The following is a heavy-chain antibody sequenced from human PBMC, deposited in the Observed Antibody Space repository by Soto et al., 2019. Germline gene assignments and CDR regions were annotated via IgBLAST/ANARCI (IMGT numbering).Heavy chain of an antibody. CDR3: AKYGEQGTMVRGVRRGMDV. V-gene: IGHV3-23*01. D-gene: IGHD3-10*01. CDR2: ISGSGGST. J-gene: IGHJ6*02. CDR1: GFTFSSYA. Sequence: GESLKISCAASGFTFSSYAMSWVRQAPGKGLEWVSAISGSGGSTYYADSVKGRFTISRDNSKNTLYLQMNSLRAEDTAVYYCAKYGEQGTMVRGVRRGMDVWGQGTTVTVSS.